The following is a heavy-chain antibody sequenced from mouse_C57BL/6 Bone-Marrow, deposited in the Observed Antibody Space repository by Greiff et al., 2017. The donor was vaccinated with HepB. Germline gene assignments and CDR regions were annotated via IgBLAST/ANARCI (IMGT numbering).Heavy chain of an antibody. V-gene: IGHV1-64*01. CDR2: IHPNSGST. D-gene: IGHD2-3*01. CDR1: GYTFTSYW. Sequence: QVQLQQPGAELVKPGASVKLSCKASGYTFTSYWMHWVKQRPGQGLEWIGMIHPNSGSTNYNEKFKSKSTLTVDKSSSTAYMQLSSLTSEDSAVYYCARDDGPYYFDYWGQGTTLTVSS. J-gene: IGHJ2*01. CDR3: ARDDGPYYFDY.